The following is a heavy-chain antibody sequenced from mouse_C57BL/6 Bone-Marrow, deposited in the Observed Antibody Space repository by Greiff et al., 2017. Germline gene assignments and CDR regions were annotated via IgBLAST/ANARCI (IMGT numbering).Heavy chain of an antibody. J-gene: IGHJ3*01. Sequence: EVQLQQSGAELVRPGASVKLSCTASGFNIKDDYMHWVKQRPEQGLEWIGWIDPENGDTEYASKFQGKATITADTSSNTAYLQLSSLTSEDTAVYYCTTLLHGSSSEGVAYWGQGALVTVSA. V-gene: IGHV14-4*01. CDR1: GFNIKDDY. CDR2: IDPENGDT. D-gene: IGHD1-1*01. CDR3: TTLLHGSSSEGVAY.